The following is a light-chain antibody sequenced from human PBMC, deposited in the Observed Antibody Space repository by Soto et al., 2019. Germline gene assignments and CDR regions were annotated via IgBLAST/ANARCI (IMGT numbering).Light chain of an antibody. Sequence: DIVMTQSPLSLPVTPGEPASISCRSSQSLLHSNGYNYLDWYLQKPGQSPQLLIYLGSNRASGVPDRFSGSGSGTDFTLKISRVEAEDVGVYYCMQALQTPPHTWTFGQGTKVEIK. V-gene: IGKV2-28*01. CDR1: QSLLHSNGYNY. J-gene: IGKJ1*01. CDR3: MQALQTPPHTWT. CDR2: LGS.